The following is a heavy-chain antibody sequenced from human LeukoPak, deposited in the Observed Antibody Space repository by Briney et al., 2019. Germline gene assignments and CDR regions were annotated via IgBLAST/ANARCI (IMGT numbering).Heavy chain of an antibody. CDR2: INPDSGGT. CDR3: TREARAGNWFDP. J-gene: IGHJ5*02. D-gene: IGHD5-12*01. CDR1: GYRFSDYY. Sequence: GASVKVSCKASGYRFSDYYIHWLRQAPGQGLEWMGWINPDSGGTNYAQTFQGRVTMTRDTSITTVYMELSRLRSDDTAVFYCTREARAGNWFDPWGQGTPVTVSS. V-gene: IGHV1-2*02.